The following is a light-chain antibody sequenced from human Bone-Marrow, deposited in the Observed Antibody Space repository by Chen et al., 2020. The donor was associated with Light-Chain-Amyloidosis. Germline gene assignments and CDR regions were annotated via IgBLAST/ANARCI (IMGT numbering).Light chain of an antibody. CDR3: QSADSSGTYEVI. CDR1: DLPTKY. Sequence: SYELTQPPPVSVSPGQTARITCSGDDLPTKYAYWYQQQPGQAPVLVIHRDTERPSGSSERFSGSGSGTTATVTISGVQAEDEADYHCQSADSSGTYEVIFGGGTKLTVL. J-gene: IGLJ2*01. CDR2: RDT. V-gene: IGLV3-25*03.